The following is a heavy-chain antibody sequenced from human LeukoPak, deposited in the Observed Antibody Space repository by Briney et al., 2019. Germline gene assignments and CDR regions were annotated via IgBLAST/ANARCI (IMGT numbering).Heavy chain of an antibody. D-gene: IGHD3-22*01. J-gene: IGHJ4*02. CDR3: ARVPLGVYYYDSSGYYYFDY. V-gene: IGHV1-2*02. CDR2: INPNSGGT. Sequence: ASVKVSCKASGYTFIGYYMHWVRQAPGQGLEWMGWINPNSGGTNYAQKFQGRVTMTRDTSISTAYMERSRLRSDDTAVYYCARVPLGVYYYDSSGYYYFDYWGQGTLVTVSS. CDR1: GYTFIGYY.